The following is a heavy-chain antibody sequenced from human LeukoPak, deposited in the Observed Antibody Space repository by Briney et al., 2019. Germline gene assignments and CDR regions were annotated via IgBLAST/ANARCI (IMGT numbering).Heavy chain of an antibody. CDR3: ARHPVTARGSRKYYYAMDV. D-gene: IGHD3-10*01. Sequence: PSETLSLTCTVSGGSISSYYWSWIRQPPGKGLEWIGYIHYSGRTNYNPSLKSRVTISVDTSKNQSSLKLSSVTAADTAVYYCARHPVTARGSRKYYYAMDVWGQGTTVTVSS. CDR1: GGSISSYY. J-gene: IGHJ6*02. V-gene: IGHV4-59*08. CDR2: IHYSGRT.